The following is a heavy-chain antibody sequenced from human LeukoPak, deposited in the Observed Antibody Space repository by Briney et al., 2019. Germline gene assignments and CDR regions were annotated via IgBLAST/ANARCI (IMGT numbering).Heavy chain of an antibody. Sequence: PGGSLRLSCAASGFTFSSYNMNWVRQAPGKGLEWVSSISSSSSYIYYADSVKGRFTISRDNAKNSLYLQMNSLRAEDTAVYYCAINGCYRGVCDFDIWGQGTMVTVSS. CDR2: ISSSSSYI. J-gene: IGHJ3*02. D-gene: IGHD2-21*01. V-gene: IGHV3-21*01. CDR1: GFTFSSYN. CDR3: AINGCYRGVCDFDI.